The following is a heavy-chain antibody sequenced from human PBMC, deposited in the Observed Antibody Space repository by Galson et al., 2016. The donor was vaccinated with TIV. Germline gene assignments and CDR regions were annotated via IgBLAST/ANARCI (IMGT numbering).Heavy chain of an antibody. Sequence: SVKVSCKASGGIFSTYAINWVRQAPGQGPEWMGRIIPILGPTKYAQRFQGRVSITADKSTNTAYMDLSSLRSDDTAVYYCARDNQATFGYDDAFDIWGQGTLVTVSS. D-gene: IGHD5-12*01. J-gene: IGHJ3*02. CDR3: ARDNQATFGYDDAFDI. CDR1: GGIFSTYA. V-gene: IGHV1-69*06. CDR2: IIPILGPT.